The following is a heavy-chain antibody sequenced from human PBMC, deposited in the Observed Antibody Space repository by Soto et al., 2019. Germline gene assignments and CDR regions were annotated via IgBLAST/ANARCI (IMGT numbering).Heavy chain of an antibody. CDR2: INHSGST. J-gene: IGHJ4*02. D-gene: IGHD6-13*01. CDR3: ARTSSPNDY. V-gene: IGHV4-34*01. Sequence: SETLSLTCAVYGESFSGYYWSWIRQPPGKGLEWIGEINHSGSTNYNPSLKSRVTISVDTSKNQFSLKLSSVTAADTAVYYCARTSSPNDYWGQGTLVTVSS. CDR1: GESFSGYY.